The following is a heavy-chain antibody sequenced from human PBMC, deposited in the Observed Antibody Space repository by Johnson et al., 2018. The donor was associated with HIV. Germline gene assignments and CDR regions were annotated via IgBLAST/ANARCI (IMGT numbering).Heavy chain of an antibody. J-gene: IGHJ3*02. Sequence: VQLVESGGGLVQPGGSLRLSCAASGFTFSTYWMNWVRQAPGKGLQWVAFIRYDGSNKYYADSVKGRFTISRDNSKNTLYLQMNSLRAEDTAVYYCAKDFIAAAGHDAVVIWDQGTMVNVSS. D-gene: IGHD6-13*01. CDR1: GFTFSTYW. CDR3: AKDFIAAAGHDAVVI. V-gene: IGHV3-30*02. CDR2: IRYDGSNK.